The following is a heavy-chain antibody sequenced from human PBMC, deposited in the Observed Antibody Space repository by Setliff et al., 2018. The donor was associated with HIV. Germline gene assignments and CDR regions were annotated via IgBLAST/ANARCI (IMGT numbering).Heavy chain of an antibody. CDR3: VRGEGMGPVVVTAMFDQ. CDR2: ITARNGNT. V-gene: IGHV1-18*01. D-gene: IGHD2-21*02. J-gene: IGHJ4*02. Sequence: ASVKVSCKASGYSFGSYGISWVRQAPGQGLEWMGWITARNGNTNYAQKFQGRVTMTTDTSTSIVNIELRSLRSDDTAVYYCVRGEGMGPVVVTAMFDQWGQGTLVTVSS. CDR1: GYSFGSYG.